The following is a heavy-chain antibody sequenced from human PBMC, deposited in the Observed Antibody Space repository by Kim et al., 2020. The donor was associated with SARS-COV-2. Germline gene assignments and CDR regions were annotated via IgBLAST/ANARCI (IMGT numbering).Heavy chain of an antibody. V-gene: IGHV3-30*18. Sequence: GGSLRLSCAASGFTFSNYGMHWVRQAPGKGLEWVAVISYDGSSKYYADSVKGRFTISRDNSKNTLYLQMNSLRAEDTAVYYCAKESGSGSYYDWTYYDYGMDGCGQGTTVTVSS. D-gene: IGHD3-10*01. CDR1: GFTFSNYG. CDR2: ISYDGSSK. J-gene: IGHJ6*01. CDR3: AKESGSGSYYDWTYYDYGMDG.